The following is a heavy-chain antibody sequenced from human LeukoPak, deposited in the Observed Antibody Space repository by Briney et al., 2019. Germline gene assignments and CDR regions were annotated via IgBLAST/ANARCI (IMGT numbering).Heavy chain of an antibody. J-gene: IGHJ5*02. D-gene: IGHD6-19*01. CDR1: GDSVSSNSAA. CDR3: ARGTEQWLVPYKAFDP. Sequence: SQTPSLTCAISGDSVSSNSAAWNWIRQSPSRGLEWLGRTYYRSKWYNDYAVSVKSRITINPDTSKNQFSLQLNSVTPEDTAVYYCARGTEQWLVPYKAFDPWGQGTLVTVSS. CDR2: TYYRSKWYN. V-gene: IGHV6-1*01.